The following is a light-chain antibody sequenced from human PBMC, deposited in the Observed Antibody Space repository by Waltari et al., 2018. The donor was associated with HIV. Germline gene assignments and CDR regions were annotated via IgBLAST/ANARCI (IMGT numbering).Light chain of an antibody. V-gene: IGLV6-57*02. CDR1: SGRIASNY. Sequence: NLMLTQPHSVSESPGKTVTISCTGSSGRIASNYVQWYQQRPGSAPPSVIFEDNQRSSGVSVRFSGSVDSATNSASLTISRLKTEDEADYYCQSFDGITAVFGGGTKLTVL. CDR3: QSFDGITAV. CDR2: EDN. J-gene: IGLJ3*02.